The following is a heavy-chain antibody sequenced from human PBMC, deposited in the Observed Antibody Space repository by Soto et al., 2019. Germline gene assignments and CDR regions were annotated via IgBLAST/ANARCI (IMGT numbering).Heavy chain of an antibody. CDR1: GFTFSSHW. J-gene: IGHJ4*02. V-gene: IGHV3-74*01. D-gene: IGHD2-8*01. Sequence: LRLSCVASGFTFSSHWMTWVRQAPGEGLVWVSRINRDGSFTVYADSVKGRFTISRDNAKNTLYLQMNNLRDDDTALYYCVIDLRHCATGECSSWGQGTQVTVSS. CDR2: INRDGSFT. CDR3: VIDLRHCATGECSS.